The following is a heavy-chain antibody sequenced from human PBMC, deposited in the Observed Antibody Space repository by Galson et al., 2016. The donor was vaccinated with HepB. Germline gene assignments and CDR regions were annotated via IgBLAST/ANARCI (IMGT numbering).Heavy chain of an antibody. D-gene: IGHD7-27*01. V-gene: IGHV3-73*01. CDR3: TGRAAGDPFDY. CDR2: IRSKANSYAT. J-gene: IGHJ4*02. CDR1: GFTFSGSA. Sequence: CAASGFTFSGSAMHWVRQASGKGLEWVGRIRSKANSYATAYAASVKGRFSISRDDSKNTAYLQMNSLKTEDTAVYYCTGRAAGDPFDYWGQGTLVTVSS.